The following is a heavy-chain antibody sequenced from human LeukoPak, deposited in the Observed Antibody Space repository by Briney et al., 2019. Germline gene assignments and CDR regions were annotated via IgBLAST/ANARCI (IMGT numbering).Heavy chain of an antibody. V-gene: IGHV5-51*01. J-gene: IGHJ5*02. CDR3: ARRSWDYDLWSGNKNWFDP. CDR2: IYPGDSDT. D-gene: IGHD3-3*01. Sequence: GESLQISCKGSGYSFTSYWIGWVRQMPGKGLEWMGIIYPGDSDTRYSPSFQGQVTISADKSISTAYLQWSSLKASDTAMYYCARRSWDYDLWSGNKNWFDPWGQGTLVTVSS. CDR1: GYSFTSYW.